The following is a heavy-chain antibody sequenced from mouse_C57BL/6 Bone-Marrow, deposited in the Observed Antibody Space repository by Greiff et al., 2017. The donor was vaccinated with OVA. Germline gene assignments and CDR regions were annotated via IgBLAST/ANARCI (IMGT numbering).Heavy chain of an antibody. CDR1: GYTFTSYW. D-gene: IGHD2-12*01. CDR3: ARGLRWYFDV. V-gene: IGHV1-59*01. Sequence: QVQLQQLGAELVRPGTSVKLSCKASGYTFTSYWMHWVKQRPGQGLEWIGVIDPSDSYTNYNQKFKGKATLTVDTSSSTAYMQLSSLTSEDSAVYYCARGLRWYFDVWGTGTTVTVSS. J-gene: IGHJ1*03. CDR2: IDPSDSYT.